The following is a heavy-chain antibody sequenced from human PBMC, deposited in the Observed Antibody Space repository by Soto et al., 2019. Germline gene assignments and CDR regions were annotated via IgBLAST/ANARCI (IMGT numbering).Heavy chain of an antibody. Sequence: EVQLVESGGGLVQPGGSLRLSCAVSGFSFGNYWMSWVRQAPGKGLEWLASIKEDGSERYYLDSVKGRFTISRDTAKDSLSLQMNSLRGEDTAFYYCARDVGPVTIFGEALSGYFDFWGQGTLVTVSS. CDR1: GFSFGNYW. CDR3: ARDVGPVTIFGEALSGYFDF. V-gene: IGHV3-7*03. D-gene: IGHD3-3*01. J-gene: IGHJ4*02. CDR2: IKEDGSER.